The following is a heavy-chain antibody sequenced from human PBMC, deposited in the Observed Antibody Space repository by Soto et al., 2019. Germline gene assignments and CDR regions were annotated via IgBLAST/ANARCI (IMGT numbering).Heavy chain of an antibody. Sequence: QVQLVQSGAEVKKPGASVTVSCKASGYSFANYTIHWVRQAPGQGLEWMGWLNPDTASTKFSPKFQGRVLITRDKSANTAFMQLTSLTSEDTALYYCARGGGYYGSGAYYRGYFDHWGLGTLVAVSS. CDR3: ARGGGYYGSGAYYRGYFDH. V-gene: IGHV1-3*01. J-gene: IGHJ4*02. CDR1: GYSFANYT. CDR2: LNPDTAST. D-gene: IGHD3-10*01.